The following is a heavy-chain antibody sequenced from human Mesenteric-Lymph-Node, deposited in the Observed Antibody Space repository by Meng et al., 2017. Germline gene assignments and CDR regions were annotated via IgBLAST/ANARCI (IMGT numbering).Heavy chain of an antibody. CDR1: GDSNSSDDC. Sequence: QVQLQSPGPGLVKPAQTLSLTCTVSGDSNSSDDCWRWIRQPPGKGLEWIGYIYHGGSTDYNPSLRSRVTISVDTSKNQFSLKLSSVTAADTGVYYCGRGHWGLDYWGQGTLVTVSS. CDR2: IYHGGST. D-gene: IGHD7-27*01. CDR3: GRGHWGLDY. J-gene: IGHJ4*02. V-gene: IGHV4-30-4*01.